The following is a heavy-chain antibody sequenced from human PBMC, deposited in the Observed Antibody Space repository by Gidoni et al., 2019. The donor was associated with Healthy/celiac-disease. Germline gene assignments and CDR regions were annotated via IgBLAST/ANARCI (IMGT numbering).Heavy chain of an antibody. CDR3: AKDEWLFWSGYWGAYYYGMDV. CDR1: GFTFSSYG. Sequence: QVQLVESGGGVVQPGRALRLSCAASGFTFSSYGRHWVRQAPGKGLEWVAVISYDGSNKYYADSVKGRFTISRDNSKNTLYLQMNSLRAEDTAVYYCAKDEWLFWSGYWGAYYYGMDVWGQGTTVTVSS. V-gene: IGHV3-30*18. J-gene: IGHJ6*02. D-gene: IGHD3-3*01. CDR2: ISYDGSNK.